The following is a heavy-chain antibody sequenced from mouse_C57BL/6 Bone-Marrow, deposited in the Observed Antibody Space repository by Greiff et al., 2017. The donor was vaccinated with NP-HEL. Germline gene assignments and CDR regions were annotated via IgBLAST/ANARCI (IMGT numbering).Heavy chain of an antibody. Sequence: EVQLVESGPELVKPGASVKIPCKASGYTFTDYNMDWVKQSHGKSLEWIGDINPNNGGTIYNQKFKGKATLTVDKSSSTAYMELRSLTSEDTAVYYCARIYYGYPAWFAYWGQGTLVTVSA. CDR1: GYTFTDYN. CDR2: INPNNGGT. CDR3: ARIYYGYPAWFAY. J-gene: IGHJ3*01. D-gene: IGHD2-2*01. V-gene: IGHV1-18*01.